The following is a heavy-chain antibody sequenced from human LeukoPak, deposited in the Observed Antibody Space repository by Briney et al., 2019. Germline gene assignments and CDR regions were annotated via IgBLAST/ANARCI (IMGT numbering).Heavy chain of an antibody. CDR3: ARPSSLYGGTSEDY. V-gene: IGHV5-51*01. CDR2: THPSDSDT. D-gene: IGHD4-23*01. Sequence: GESLRISCKASGYSFTNYWIGWVRQMPGKGLEWMGITHPSDSDTRYSPSLDGQVTISADKSVSTTYLQWSSLQASDTAMYYCARPSSLYGGTSEDYWGQGTLVTVSS. J-gene: IGHJ4*02. CDR1: GYSFTNYW.